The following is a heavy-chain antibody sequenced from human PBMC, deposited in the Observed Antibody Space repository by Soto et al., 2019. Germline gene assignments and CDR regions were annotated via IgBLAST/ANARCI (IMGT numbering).Heavy chain of an antibody. D-gene: IGHD2-21*02. CDR1: GGTFSSYA. CDR3: AREASVVTPGYYYYYYGMDV. Sequence: QVQLVQSGAEVKKPGSSVKVSCKASGGTFSSYAISWVRQAPGQGLEWMGGIIPIFGTANYAQKCQGRVTITADEATSTAYMELSSLRSEDTAVYYCAREASVVTPGYYYYYYGMDVWGQGTTVTVSS. J-gene: IGHJ6*02. V-gene: IGHV1-69*01. CDR2: IIPIFGTA.